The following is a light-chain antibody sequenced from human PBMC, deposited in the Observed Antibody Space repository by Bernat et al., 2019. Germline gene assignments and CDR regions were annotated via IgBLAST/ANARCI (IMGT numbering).Light chain of an antibody. CDR3: QQAKNFLFT. V-gene: IGKV1-12*01. CDR1: QDISTW. CDR2: AAS. Sequence: DIQMTQSPSSVSASVGDRVTITCRVSQDISTWLAWYQQKPGKAPKLLIYAASTLQRGVPPRFVGSEYGTDCTLTINSLEPEDLATYYFQQAKNFLFTFGPGTKVDL. J-gene: IGKJ3*01.